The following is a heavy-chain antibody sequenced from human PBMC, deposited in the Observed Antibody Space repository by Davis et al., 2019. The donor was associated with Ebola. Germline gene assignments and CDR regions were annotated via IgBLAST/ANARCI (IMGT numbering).Heavy chain of an antibody. CDR3: ARDDESSDWYFDY. CDR1: GSSISTYY. CDR2: IYDNGNI. Sequence: PGGSLRLSCTVPGSSISTYYWSWIRQPAGKGLEWIGRIYDNGNINYNPSLKSRVTMSVDTSKNQFSLKVNSVTAADTAVYYCARDDESSDWYFDYWGQGSLVTVSS. V-gene: IGHV4-4*07. J-gene: IGHJ4*02. D-gene: IGHD6-19*01.